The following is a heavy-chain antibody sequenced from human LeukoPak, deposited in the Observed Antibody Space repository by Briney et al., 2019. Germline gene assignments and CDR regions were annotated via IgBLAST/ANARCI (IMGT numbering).Heavy chain of an antibody. D-gene: IGHD3-16*01. Sequence: SQTLSLTCTVSGVSVSSGGSYWSWIRQVPGKGLEWLGYISYSRNTYYNPTLKSRVTISVDTSKNQFSLELTSLTAADTAVYYCARLIREGGLIEYWGQGTLVTVSS. CDR3: ARLIREGGLIEY. CDR2: ISYSRNT. J-gene: IGHJ4*02. V-gene: IGHV4-30-4*01. CDR1: GVSVSSGGSY.